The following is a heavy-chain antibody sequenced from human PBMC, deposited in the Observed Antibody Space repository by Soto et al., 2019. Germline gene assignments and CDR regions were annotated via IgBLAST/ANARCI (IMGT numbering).Heavy chain of an antibody. CDR3: AASPYDFWSGYPGYGMDV. J-gene: IGHJ6*02. Sequence: ASVKVSCKASGGTFSSYTISWVRQAPGQGLEWMGRINASHGKTNYSQKFQGRVTITRDTSASTAYMELSSLRSEDTAVYYCAASPYDFWSGYPGYGMDVWGQGTTVTVSS. D-gene: IGHD3-3*01. CDR1: GGTFSSYT. V-gene: IGHV1-69*02. CDR2: INASHGKT.